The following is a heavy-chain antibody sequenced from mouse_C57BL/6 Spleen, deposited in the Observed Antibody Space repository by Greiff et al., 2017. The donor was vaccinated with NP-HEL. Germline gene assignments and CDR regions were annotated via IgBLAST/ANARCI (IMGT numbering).Heavy chain of an antibody. Sequence: QVQLQQPGAELVKPGASVKMSCKASGYTFTSYWITWVKQRPGQGLEWIGDIYPGSGSTNYNEKFKSKATLTVDTSSSTAYMQLSSLTSEDSAVYYCAREGGYGSSPYYFDYWGQGTTLTVSS. CDR2: IYPGSGST. CDR1: GYTFTSYW. D-gene: IGHD1-1*01. CDR3: AREGGYGSSPYYFDY. V-gene: IGHV1-55*01. J-gene: IGHJ2*01.